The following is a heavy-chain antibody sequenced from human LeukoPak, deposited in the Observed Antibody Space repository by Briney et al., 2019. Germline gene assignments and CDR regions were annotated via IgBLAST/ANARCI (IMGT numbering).Heavy chain of an antibody. CDR1: GYTFTSYG. CDR3: ASLLRTSSSWYFDY. D-gene: IGHD6-13*01. J-gene: IGHJ4*02. CDR2: INPNSGGT. Sequence: ASVKVSCKASGYTFTSYGISWVRQAPGQGLEWMGWINPNSGGTNYAQKFQGRVTMTGDTSISTAYMELSRLRSDDTAVYYCASLLRTSSSWYFDYWGQGTLVTVSS. V-gene: IGHV1-2*02.